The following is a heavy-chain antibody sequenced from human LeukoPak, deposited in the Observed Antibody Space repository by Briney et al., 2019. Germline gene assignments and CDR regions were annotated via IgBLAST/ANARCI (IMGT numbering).Heavy chain of an antibody. CDR3: ARDNQTRAAAVGFDY. J-gene: IGHJ4*02. D-gene: IGHD6-13*01. Sequence: SETLSLTCTVSGGSISSYYWSWIRQPAGKGLEWIGRIYTSGSTNYNHSLKSRVTLSVDTSKNQFPLKLSSVTAADTAVYYCARDNQTRAAAVGFDYWGQGTLVTVSS. CDR2: IYTSGST. CDR1: GGSISSYY. V-gene: IGHV4-4*07.